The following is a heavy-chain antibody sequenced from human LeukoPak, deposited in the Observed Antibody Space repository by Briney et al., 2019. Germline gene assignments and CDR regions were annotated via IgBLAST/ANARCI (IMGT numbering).Heavy chain of an antibody. CDR3: QLYYYGSGSYYNPDAFDI. J-gene: IGHJ3*02. CDR1: GFTFSSYG. V-gene: IGHV3-30*03. CDR2: ISYDGSNK. D-gene: IGHD3-10*01. Sequence: GRSLRLSCAASGFTFSSYGMHWVRQAPGKGLEWVAVISYDGSNKYYADSVKGRFTISRDNSKNTLYLQMNSLRAEDTAVYYCQLYYYGSGSYYNPDAFDIWGQGTMDTVSS.